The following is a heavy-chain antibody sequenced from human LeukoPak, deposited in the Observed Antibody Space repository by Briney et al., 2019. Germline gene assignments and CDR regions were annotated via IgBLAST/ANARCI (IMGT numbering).Heavy chain of an antibody. CDR2: IIPILGIA. CDR3: ARGYYDSSGLYYFDY. J-gene: IGHJ4*02. V-gene: IGHV1-69*04. Sequence: GASVKVSCKASGGTFSSYAISWVRQAPGQGLEWMGRIIPILGIANYAQKFQGRVTITADKSTSTAYVELSSLRSEDTAVYYCARGYYDSSGLYYFDYWGQGTLVTVSS. D-gene: IGHD3-22*01. CDR1: GGTFSSYA.